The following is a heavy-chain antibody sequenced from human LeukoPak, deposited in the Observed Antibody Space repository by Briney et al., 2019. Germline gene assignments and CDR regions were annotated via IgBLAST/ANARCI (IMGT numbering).Heavy chain of an antibody. Sequence: SETLSLTCTVSGGSISSYYWSWIRQPPGKGLEWIGYIYYSGSTNYNPSLKSRVTISVDTSKNQFSLKLSSVTAADTAVYYCARDRGVRGISFFDYWGQGTLVTVPS. CDR3: ARDRGVRGISFFDY. J-gene: IGHJ4*02. CDR2: IYYSGST. V-gene: IGHV4-59*01. D-gene: IGHD3-10*01. CDR1: GGSISSYY.